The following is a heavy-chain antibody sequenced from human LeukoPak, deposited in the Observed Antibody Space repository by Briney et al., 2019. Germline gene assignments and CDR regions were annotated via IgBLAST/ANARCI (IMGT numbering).Heavy chain of an antibody. CDR3: ARGRDWFDP. J-gene: IGHJ5*02. CDR2: IYHSGST. V-gene: IGHV4-38-2*02. Sequence: SETLSLTCTVSGYSISSGYYWGWIRQPPGKGLEWIGSIYHSGSTYYNPSLKSRVTISVDTSKNQFSLKLSSVTAADTAVYYCARGRDWFDPWGQGTLVTVSS. CDR1: GYSISSGYY.